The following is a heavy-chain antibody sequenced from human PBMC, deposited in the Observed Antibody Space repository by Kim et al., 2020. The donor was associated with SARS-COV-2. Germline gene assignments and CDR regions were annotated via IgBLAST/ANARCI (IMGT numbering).Heavy chain of an antibody. D-gene: IGHD1-26*01. CDR2: IYYSGST. CDR3: ARWLGGSLLSYYFDY. V-gene: IGHV4-39*07. J-gene: IGHJ4*02. CDR1: GGSISSSSYY. Sequence: SETLSLTCTVSGGSISSSSYYWGWIRQPPGKGLEWIGSIYYSGSTYYNPSLKSRVTISVDTSKNQFSLKLSSVTAADTAVYYCARWLGGSLLSYYFDYWGQGTLVTVSS.